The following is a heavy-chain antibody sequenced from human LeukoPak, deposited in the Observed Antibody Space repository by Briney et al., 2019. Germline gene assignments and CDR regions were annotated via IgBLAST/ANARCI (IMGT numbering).Heavy chain of an antibody. V-gene: IGHV3-74*01. J-gene: IGHJ6*03. D-gene: IGHD6-19*01. CDR3: ARGGSGWYYYYYYMDV. Sequence: PGGSLRLSCAASGFTFDDYAMHWVRQAPGKGLVWVSRINSDGSSTSYADSVKGRFTISRDNAKNTLYLQMNSLRAEDTAVYYCARGGSGWYYYYYYMDVWGKGTTVTISS. CDR2: INSDGSST. CDR1: GFTFDDYA.